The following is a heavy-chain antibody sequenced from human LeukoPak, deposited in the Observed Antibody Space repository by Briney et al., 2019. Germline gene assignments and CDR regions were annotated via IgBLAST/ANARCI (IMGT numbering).Heavy chain of an antibody. CDR3: ARGSITYDY. CDR1: GGSISGYY. CDR2: IYSSGST. Sequence: PSETLSLTCTVSGGSISGYYWSWIRQPPGKGLEWIGYIYSSGSTNYTPSLKSRVTISVDTSKKQFSLNLSYVTAADTAVYYCARGSITYDYWGQGTLVTVSS. J-gene: IGHJ4*02. D-gene: IGHD3-10*01. V-gene: IGHV4-59*01.